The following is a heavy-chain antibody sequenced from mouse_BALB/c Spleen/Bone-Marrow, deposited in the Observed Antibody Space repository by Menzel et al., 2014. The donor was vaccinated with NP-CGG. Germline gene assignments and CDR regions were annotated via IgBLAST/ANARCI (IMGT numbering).Heavy chain of an antibody. CDR1: GYTFSSYW. CDR3: ARSGRYDGFAY. D-gene: IGHD2-14*01. J-gene: IGHJ3*01. CDR2: ILPGSGST. Sequence: QVQLQQSGPELVKPGASVKMSCKASGYTFSSYWIEWVKQRPGHGLEWIGEILPGSGSTNYNEKFKGKATLTSDKSSSTAYMELSSLTSADSAVYYCARSGRYDGFAYWGQGTLVTVSA. V-gene: IGHV1-9*01.